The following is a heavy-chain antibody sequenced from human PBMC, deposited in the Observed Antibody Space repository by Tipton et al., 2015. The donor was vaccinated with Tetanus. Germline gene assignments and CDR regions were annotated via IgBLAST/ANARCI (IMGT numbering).Heavy chain of an antibody. D-gene: IGHD6-13*01. V-gene: IGHV3-23*01. Sequence: TASGFTFSSYEMNWVRQAPGKGLEWVSAISGSGGSTYYADSVKGRFTISRDNSKNTLYLQMNSLRAEDTAVYYCAKVGEGYSSSWPGELFDYWGQGTLVTVSS. CDR1: GFTFSSYE. CDR2: ISGSGGST. CDR3: AKVGEGYSSSWPGELFDY. J-gene: IGHJ4*02.